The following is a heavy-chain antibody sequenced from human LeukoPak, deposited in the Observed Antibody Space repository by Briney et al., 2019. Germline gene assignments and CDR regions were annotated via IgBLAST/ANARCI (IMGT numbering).Heavy chain of an antibody. J-gene: IGHJ3*02. V-gene: IGHV3-66*01. CDR2: IYSGGST. CDR1: GFTVSSNY. D-gene: IGHD2-15*01. Sequence: PGGSLRLSCAASGFTVSSNYMSWVRQAPGKGLEWVSVIYSGGSTYYADSVKGRFTISRDNSKNTLYLQMNSLRAEDTTVYYCARAGYCSGGSFYPEGGAFDIWGQGTMVTVSS. CDR3: ARAGYCSGGSFYPEGGAFDI.